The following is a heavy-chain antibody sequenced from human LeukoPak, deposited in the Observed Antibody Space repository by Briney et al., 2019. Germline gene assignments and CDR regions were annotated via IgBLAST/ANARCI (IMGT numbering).Heavy chain of an antibody. D-gene: IGHD2-2*01. CDR1: GGSISSGGYY. Sequence: SQTLSLPCTVSGGSISSGGYYWRWIRQPPGEGLEWIGYIYHSGSTYYNPSLKSRVTISVDRSKNQFSLKLSSVTAADTAVYYCARGVIVVVPAATEGIDYWGQGTLVTVSS. V-gene: IGHV4-30-2*01. CDR2: IYHSGST. CDR3: ARGVIVVVPAATEGIDY. J-gene: IGHJ4*02.